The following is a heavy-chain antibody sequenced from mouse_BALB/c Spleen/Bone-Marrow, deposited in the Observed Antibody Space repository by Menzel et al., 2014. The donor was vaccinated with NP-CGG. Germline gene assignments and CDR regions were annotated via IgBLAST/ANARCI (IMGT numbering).Heavy chain of an antibody. Sequence: QVQLQQSGAKLVRPGVSVKISCKGFGYTFTDHAIHWVKRSHAKSLEWIGVISGYYGDAIYNQKFKGKATMTVDKSSSTAYMELARLTSEDSAIYYCAGSGKVRNAMDYWGQGTSVTVSS. CDR3: AGSGKVRNAMDY. D-gene: IGHD2-14*01. CDR2: ISGYYGDA. V-gene: IGHV1S137*01. CDR1: GYTFTDHA. J-gene: IGHJ4*01.